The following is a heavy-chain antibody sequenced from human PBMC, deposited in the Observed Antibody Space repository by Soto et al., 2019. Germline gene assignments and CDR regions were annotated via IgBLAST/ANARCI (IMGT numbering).Heavy chain of an antibody. Sequence: EVQLLESGGGLVQPGGSLRLSCAASGFTFSSYAMSWVRLAPGQGLEWFSSIGGSGGTYYADSGKGRFTISRDNSKNMLYLHLNSLRAEDTAMYYCAKGQGWSYYYDSWGQGTLVTVSS. CDR2: IGGSGGT. D-gene: IGHD2-15*01. CDR1: GFTFSSYA. CDR3: AKGQGWSYYYDS. J-gene: IGHJ4*02. V-gene: IGHV3-23*01.